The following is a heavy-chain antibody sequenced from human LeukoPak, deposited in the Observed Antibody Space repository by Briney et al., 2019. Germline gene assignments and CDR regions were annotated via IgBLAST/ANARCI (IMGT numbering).Heavy chain of an antibody. V-gene: IGHV4-31*03. CDR1: GVSISSGGYY. D-gene: IGHD6-13*01. Sequence: SQTLSLTCTVSGVSISSGGYYWSWIRQHPGKGLEWIGYIYYSGSTCYNPSLKSRVTISVDTSKNQFSLKLSSVTAADTAVYYCARDRWKSSSWDYYGMDVWGQGTTVTVSS. CDR3: ARDRWKSSSWDYYGMDV. J-gene: IGHJ6*02. CDR2: IYYSGST.